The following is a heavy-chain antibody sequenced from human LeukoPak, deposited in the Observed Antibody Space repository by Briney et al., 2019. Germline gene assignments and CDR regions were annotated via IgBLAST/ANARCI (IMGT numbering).Heavy chain of an antibody. Sequence: GGPLRLSCAASGFTVSTNYMSWVRQAPGKGLEWVSVIYSGGITYYADSVKGRFTISRDNSKNTLNLQMNSLRAEDTAIYYCARRHSSGSDWGQGTLATVSS. V-gene: IGHV3-66*02. CDR3: ARRHSSGSD. CDR1: GFTVSTNY. CDR2: IYSGGIT. D-gene: IGHD6-19*01. J-gene: IGHJ4*02.